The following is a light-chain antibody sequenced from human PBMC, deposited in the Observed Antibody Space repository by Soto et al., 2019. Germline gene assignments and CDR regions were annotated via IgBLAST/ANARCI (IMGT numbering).Light chain of an antibody. CDR2: SNK. V-gene: IGLV1-44*01. Sequence: QSVLTQPPSASGTPGQRVTISCSGSSSNIGSNTVNWYQQLPGTAPKLLIYSNKQRPSGVPDRFSGSKSGTSASLAISGLQYEDEADYYCATWDDSLNGYVVFGGGTQLTVL. J-gene: IGLJ2*01. CDR1: SSNIGSNT. CDR3: ATWDDSLNGYVV.